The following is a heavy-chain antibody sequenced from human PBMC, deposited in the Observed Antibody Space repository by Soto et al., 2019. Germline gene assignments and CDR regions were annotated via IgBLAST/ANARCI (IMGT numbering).Heavy chain of an antibody. J-gene: IGHJ4*02. CDR2: INHSGST. V-gene: IGHV4-34*01. CDR3: ARAIRGRVVPAAMRAWGY. CDR1: GGSFSGYY. Sequence: QVQLQQWGAGLLKPSETLSLTCAVYGGSFSGYYWSWIRQPPGKGLEWIGEINHSGSTNYNQSLKSRVTISVDTSKHQFSLKLSSVTAADTAVYYCARAIRGRVVPAAMRAWGYWGQGTLVTVSS. D-gene: IGHD2-2*01.